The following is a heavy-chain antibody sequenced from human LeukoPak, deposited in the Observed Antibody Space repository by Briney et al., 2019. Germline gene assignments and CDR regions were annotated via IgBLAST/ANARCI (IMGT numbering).Heavy chain of an antibody. CDR2: IYYSGST. Sequence: SETLSLTCTVSGGSISSYYWSWIRQPPGKGLEWIGYIYYSGSTNYNPSLKSRVTISVDTSKNQFSLKLSSVTAADTAVYYCARHWDKRGSRFDYWGQGTLVTVSS. CDR1: GGSISSYY. D-gene: IGHD3-10*01. J-gene: IGHJ4*02. CDR3: ARHWDKRGSRFDY. V-gene: IGHV4-59*08.